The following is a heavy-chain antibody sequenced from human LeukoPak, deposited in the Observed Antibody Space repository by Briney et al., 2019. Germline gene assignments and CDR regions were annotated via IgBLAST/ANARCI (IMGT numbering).Heavy chain of an antibody. D-gene: IGHD6-19*01. CDR2: IWFDGSNI. CDR3: ARDSLPMAVTGPFDH. Sequence: PGRSLRLSCAASGFNFSSYGMHWVRQAPGKGLEWVTSIWFDGSNIHYADSVKGRVIISRDNSKSALYLQMNSLGAEDTAIYYCARDSLPMAVTGPFDHWGQGALVTVSS. V-gene: IGHV3-33*01. CDR1: GFNFSSYG. J-gene: IGHJ4*02.